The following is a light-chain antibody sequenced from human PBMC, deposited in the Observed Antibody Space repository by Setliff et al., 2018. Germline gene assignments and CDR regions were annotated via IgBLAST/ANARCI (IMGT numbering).Light chain of an antibody. J-gene: IGLJ1*01. CDR2: DVS. V-gene: IGLV2-14*03. Sequence: QSALAQPASVSGSPGQSITISCSGTSNDVGSYDLVSWYQQHPGKAPKLVIYDVSIRPSGVSDRFSAHKSGNTASLSISGLQIEDEGYYYCASYTSITTGVFGTGTKVTVL. CDR3: ASYTSITTGV. CDR1: SNDVGSYDL.